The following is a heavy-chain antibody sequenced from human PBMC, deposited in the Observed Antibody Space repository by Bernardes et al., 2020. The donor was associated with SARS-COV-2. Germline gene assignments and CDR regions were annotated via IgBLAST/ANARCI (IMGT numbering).Heavy chain of an antibody. D-gene: IGHD3-22*01. Sequence: GGSLRLSCAASGFTFSSYNMNWVRQAPGKGLEWVSSISSSTSYIYYADSVKGRFTISRDNAKNSLYLQMNSLRAEDTAVYYCARGAHHYYVSSGFMYSFDYWGQGTLVTVSS. V-gene: IGHV3-21*01. J-gene: IGHJ4*02. CDR3: ARGAHHYYVSSGFMYSFDY. CDR1: GFTFSSYN. CDR2: ISSSTSYI.